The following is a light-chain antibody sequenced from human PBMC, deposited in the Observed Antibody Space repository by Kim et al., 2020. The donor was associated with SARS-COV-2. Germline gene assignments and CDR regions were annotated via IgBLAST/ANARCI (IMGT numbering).Light chain of an antibody. CDR2: YDS. CDR1: NIGSKS. V-gene: IGLV3-21*04. Sequence: SSELTQAPSVSVAPGKTARITCGGNNIGSKSVHWYQQKPGQAPVLVIYYDSDRPSGTPERFSGSNSGNTATLTISRVEVGDEADYYCQVWDRSSDHRVFGGGTQLTVL. CDR3: QVWDRSSDHRV. J-gene: IGLJ3*02.